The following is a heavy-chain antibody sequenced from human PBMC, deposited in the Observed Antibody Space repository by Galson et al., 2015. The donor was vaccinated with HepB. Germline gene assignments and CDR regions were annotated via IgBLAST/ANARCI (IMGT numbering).Heavy chain of an antibody. CDR3: ARGPNYYDSSGPTGLANY. V-gene: IGHV3-74*01. J-gene: IGHJ4*02. CDR1: GFTFSSYW. D-gene: IGHD3-22*01. Sequence: SLRLSCAASGFTFSSYWMHWARQAPGKGLVWVSRINSDGSSTSYADSVKGRFTISRDNAKNTLYLQMNSLRAEDTAVYYCARGPNYYDSSGPTGLANYWGQGTLVTVSS. CDR2: INSDGSST.